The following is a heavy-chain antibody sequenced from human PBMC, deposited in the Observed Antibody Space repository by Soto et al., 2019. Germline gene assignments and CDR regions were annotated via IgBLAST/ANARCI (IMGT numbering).Heavy chain of an antibody. V-gene: IGHV3-74*01. CDR1: GFTFSSYW. J-gene: IGHJ3*02. Sequence: GGSLRLSCAASGFTFSSYWMHWVRQAPGKGLVWVSRINSDGSSTSYADSVKGRFTISRDNAKNTLYLQMNSLRAEDTAVYYCERNPSPDDDVFDIWGQGTMVTVSS. CDR3: ERNPSPDDDVFDI. CDR2: INSDGSST.